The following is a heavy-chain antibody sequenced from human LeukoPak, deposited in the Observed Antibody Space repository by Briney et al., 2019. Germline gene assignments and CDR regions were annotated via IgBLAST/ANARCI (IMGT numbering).Heavy chain of an antibody. Sequence: GASVKVSCKASGYTFTGYYMHWVRQAPGQGLEWMGWIDPDSGGTKYAQKFQGRVTMTRDTSINTAYMELSSLRSDDTAVYYCARSRPWLIWFDPWGQGTLVTVSS. CDR3: ARSRPWLIWFDP. V-gene: IGHV1-2*02. D-gene: IGHD5-12*01. CDR2: IDPDSGGT. J-gene: IGHJ5*02. CDR1: GYTFTGYY.